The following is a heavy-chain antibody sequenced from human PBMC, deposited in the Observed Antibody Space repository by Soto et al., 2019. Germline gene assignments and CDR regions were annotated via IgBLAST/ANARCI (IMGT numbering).Heavy chain of an antibody. V-gene: IGHV3-15*07. Sequence: GGSLRLSYAVTGLTFTDAWMNWMRQAPGKGPEWVGRIKSKAAGGTADYAAAVKDRFTMSRDDSKNMLYLQMNSLKSADTAVYYCSSGMAAGTYWGQGTLVTVSS. J-gene: IGHJ4*02. D-gene: IGHD6-13*01. CDR2: IKSKAAGGTA. CDR1: GLTFTDAW. CDR3: SSGMAAGTY.